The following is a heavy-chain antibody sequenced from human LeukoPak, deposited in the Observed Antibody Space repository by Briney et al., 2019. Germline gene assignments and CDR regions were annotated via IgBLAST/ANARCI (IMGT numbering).Heavy chain of an antibody. V-gene: IGHV1-2*02. J-gene: IGHJ3*02. Sequence: ASVKVSCKTSGYTFTGYYMHWVRQAPGQGLQWMGWINPNSGGTNYAQKFQGRVTMTRDTSISTAYMELSRLRSEDTAVYYCASNIAEIDAFDIRGQGTMVTVSS. CDR1: GYTFTGYY. CDR3: ASNIAEIDAFDI. CDR2: INPNSGGT. D-gene: IGHD5-24*01.